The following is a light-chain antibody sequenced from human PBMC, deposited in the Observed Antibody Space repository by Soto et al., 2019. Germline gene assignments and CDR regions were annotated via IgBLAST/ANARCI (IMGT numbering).Light chain of an antibody. CDR1: QSVSSSY. V-gene: IGKV3-20*01. CDR3: QQYGSSPRAIT. CDR2: GAS. J-gene: IGKJ5*01. Sequence: EIVLTQSPGTLSLSPGERATLSCRASQSVSSSYLAWYQQKPGQAPRLLIYGASSRATGIPDRFSGSGPGTDFTLTISRLEPEDFAVYYCQQYGSSPRAITFGQGTRLEIK.